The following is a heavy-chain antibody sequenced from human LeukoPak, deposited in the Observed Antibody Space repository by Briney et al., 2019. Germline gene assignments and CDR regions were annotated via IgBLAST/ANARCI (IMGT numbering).Heavy chain of an antibody. Sequence: GGSLRLSCATSGFTFSEHYMSWIRQAPGKGLEWVSYISSSGSTIYYAESVKGRFTISWDNAKNSLYLQMNSLRAEDTAVYYCAGGYSGSYYGLDYWGQETLVTVPS. CDR1: GFTFSEHY. D-gene: IGHD1-26*01. V-gene: IGHV3-11*01. CDR3: AGGYSGSYYGLDY. CDR2: ISSSGSTI. J-gene: IGHJ4*02.